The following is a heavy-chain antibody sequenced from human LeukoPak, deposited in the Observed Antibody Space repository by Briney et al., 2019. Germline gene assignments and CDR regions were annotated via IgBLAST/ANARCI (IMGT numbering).Heavy chain of an antibody. V-gene: IGHV3-21*01. Sequence: PGGSLRLSCAASGFTFSSYSMNWVRQAPGKGLEWVSSISSSSSYIYYADSVKGRFTISRDNAKNSLYLQMNSLRAEDTAVYYCARVGCSSTSCYPAIYYYYGMDVWGQGTTVTVSS. J-gene: IGHJ6*02. D-gene: IGHD2-2*01. CDR2: ISSSSSYI. CDR3: ARVGCSSTSCYPAIYYYYGMDV. CDR1: GFTFSSYS.